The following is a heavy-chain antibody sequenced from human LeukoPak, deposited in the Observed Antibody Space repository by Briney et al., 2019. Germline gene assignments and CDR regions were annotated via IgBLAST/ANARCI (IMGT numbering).Heavy chain of an antibody. V-gene: IGHV3-30*13. CDR2: ISYDGSNK. D-gene: IGHD4-23*01. Sequence: GGSLRLSCAASGFTFSSYGMHWVRQAPGKGLEWVAVISYDGSNKYYADSVKGRFTISRENSKNRLYLQMNSLRAEDTAVYYCARAEGYGGELDSWGQGTLVTVSS. CDR1: GFTFSSYG. J-gene: IGHJ4*02. CDR3: ARAEGYGGELDS.